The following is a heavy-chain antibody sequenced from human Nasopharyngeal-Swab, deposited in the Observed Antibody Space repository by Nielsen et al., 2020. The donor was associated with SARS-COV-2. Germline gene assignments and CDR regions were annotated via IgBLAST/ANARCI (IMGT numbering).Heavy chain of an antibody. D-gene: IGHD2-2*01. J-gene: IGHJ3*02. V-gene: IGHV4-4*02. CDR2: IYHSGST. CDR3: ARDFCSSTSCFYGAFDI. Sequence: WIRQPPGKGLEWIGEIYHSGSTYYNPSLKSRVTISVDRSKNQFSLKLSSVTAADTAVYYCARDFCSSTSCFYGAFDIWGQGTMVTVSS.